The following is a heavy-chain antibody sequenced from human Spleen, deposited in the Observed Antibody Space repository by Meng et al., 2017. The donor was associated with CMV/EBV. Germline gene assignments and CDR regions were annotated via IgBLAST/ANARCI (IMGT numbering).Heavy chain of an antibody. CDR2: IYYTGST. Sequence: SETLSLTCTVPGGSISSYYWSWIRQPPGKGLEWIGYIYYTGSTKYNPSLKSRVTILVDTSKNQVSLRLSSVTAADTAIYYCARDNPGLQYVWFDPWGQGTLVTVSS. J-gene: IGHJ5*02. CDR1: GGSISSYY. CDR3: ARDNPGLQYVWFDP. D-gene: IGHD4-11*01. V-gene: IGHV4-59*01.